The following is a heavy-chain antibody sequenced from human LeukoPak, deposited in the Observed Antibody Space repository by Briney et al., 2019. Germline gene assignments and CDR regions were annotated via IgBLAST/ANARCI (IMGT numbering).Heavy chain of an antibody. CDR3: ARAKPKNMVRGLIMRRESRYYFDY. J-gene: IGHJ4*02. D-gene: IGHD3-10*01. V-gene: IGHV3-53*05. CDR1: GFAVSSNY. CDR2: IYSGGSA. Sequence: GGSLRLSCAASGFAVSSNYMSWVRQAPGKGLEWVSVIYSGGSAYYADYVKGRFTISRDNSKSTLYIQMNSLRAEDTAVYYCARAKPKNMVRGLIMRRESRYYFDYWGQGTLVTVSS.